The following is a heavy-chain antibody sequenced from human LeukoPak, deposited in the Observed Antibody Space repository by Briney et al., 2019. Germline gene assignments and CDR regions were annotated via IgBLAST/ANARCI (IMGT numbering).Heavy chain of an antibody. D-gene: IGHD1-1*01. J-gene: IGHJ6*03. CDR2: INHSGST. CDR1: GGSFSGYY. Sequence: SETLSLTCAVYGGSFSGYYWSWIRQPPGKGLEWIGEINHSGSTNYNPSLKSRVSISVATSKNQFSLKLSSVTAADTAVYYCARERLSYYYMDAWGKGTTVTVSS. CDR3: ARERLSYYYMDA. V-gene: IGHV4-34*01.